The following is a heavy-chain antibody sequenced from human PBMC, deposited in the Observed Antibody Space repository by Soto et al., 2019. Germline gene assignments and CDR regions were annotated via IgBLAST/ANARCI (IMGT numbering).Heavy chain of an antibody. CDR1: GFTFSSYA. CDR3: ARGAFLIAVADIDY. V-gene: IGHV3-30-3*01. D-gene: IGHD6-19*01. J-gene: IGHJ4*02. Sequence: WGSLRLSCAASGFTFSSYAMHWVRQAPGKGLEWVAVISYDGSNKYYADSVKGRFTISRDNSKNTLYLQMNSLRAEDTAVYYCARGAFLIAVADIDYWGQGTLVTVSS. CDR2: ISYDGSNK.